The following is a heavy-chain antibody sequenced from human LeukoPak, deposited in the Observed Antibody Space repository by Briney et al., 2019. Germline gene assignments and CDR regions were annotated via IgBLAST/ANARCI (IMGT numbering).Heavy chain of an antibody. Sequence: GGSLRLSCAASGFTFSSHWMTWVRQAPGKGLEWVANIKQDGSEKYYVDSVKGRFTISRDNAKNSLYLQMNSLRAEDTAVYYCARVGTYLKYYYDSSGLPWDAFDIWGRGTMVTVSS. J-gene: IGHJ3*02. CDR2: IKQDGSEK. CDR1: GFTFSSHW. CDR3: ARVGTYLKYYYDSSGLPWDAFDI. D-gene: IGHD3-22*01. V-gene: IGHV3-7*01.